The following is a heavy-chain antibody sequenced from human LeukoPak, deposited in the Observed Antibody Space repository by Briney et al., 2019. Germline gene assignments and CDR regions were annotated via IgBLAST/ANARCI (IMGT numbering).Heavy chain of an antibody. J-gene: IGHJ4*02. CDR1: GGSISDNYY. Sequence: SETQSLTCNVSGGSISDNYYWAWIRQPAGKGLEYIGRIYNSGITNYNPSLKNRVTMSVDTSKNQFSLKLNSVTAADTAVYYCAREGFIAVAGTGFDYWGQGTLVTVSS. CDR3: AREGFIAVAGTGFDY. CDR2: IYNSGIT. V-gene: IGHV4-4*07. D-gene: IGHD6-19*01.